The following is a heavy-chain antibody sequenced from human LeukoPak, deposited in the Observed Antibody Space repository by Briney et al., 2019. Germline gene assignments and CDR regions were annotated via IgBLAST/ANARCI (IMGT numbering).Heavy chain of an antibody. V-gene: IGHV4-61*02. CDR2: IYTSGST. J-gene: IGHJ4*02. D-gene: IGHD3-10*01. Sequence: ASQTLSLTCTVSGGSISSGSYYWSWIRQPAGKGLEWIGRIYTSGSTNYNPSLKSRVIISVDTSKNQFSLKLSSVTAADTAVYYCARGMVRVYFDYWGQGTLVTVSS. CDR1: GGSISSGSYY. CDR3: ARGMVRVYFDY.